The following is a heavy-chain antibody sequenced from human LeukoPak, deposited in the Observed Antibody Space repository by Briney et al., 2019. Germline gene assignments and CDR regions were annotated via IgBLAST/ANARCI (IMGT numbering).Heavy chain of an antibody. D-gene: IGHD5-24*01. J-gene: IGHJ5*02. V-gene: IGHV1-18*01. CDR1: GYTFTSYG. CDR3: ARVTEMATGGFWFDP. CDR2: ISAYNGNT. Sequence: ASVKVSCKASGYTFTSYGISWVRQAPGQGLEWMGWISAYNGNTNYAQKLQGRVTMTTDTFTSTAYMELRSLRSDDTAVYYCARVTEMATGGFWFDPWGQGTLVTVSS.